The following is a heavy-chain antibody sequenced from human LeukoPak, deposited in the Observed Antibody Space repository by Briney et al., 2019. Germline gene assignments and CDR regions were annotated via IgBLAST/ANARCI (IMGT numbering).Heavy chain of an antibody. CDR1: GYTFSDYY. J-gene: IGHJ4*02. CDR3: ARDRDSSNTERGFDY. D-gene: IGHD2-15*01. Sequence: ASVNVSCKTSGYTFSDYYIHWVRQAPGQGLEWMGWINPNSGETKSAQKFQGRVTMTGDTSISTAYMELRRVTSDDTAVYYCARDRDSSNTERGFDYWGQGALVTVSS. V-gene: IGHV1-2*02. CDR2: INPNSGET.